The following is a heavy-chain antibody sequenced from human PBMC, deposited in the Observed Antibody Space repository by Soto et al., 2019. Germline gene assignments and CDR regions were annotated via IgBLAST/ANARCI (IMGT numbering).Heavy chain of an antibody. D-gene: IGHD6-13*01. Sequence: PLETLSLTCTVSGGSTSSYYWGWIRQPPGKALEWIGYFFYGGTSNYNPSLRSRVTISGDTAENQLSLRLTSVTAADTAVYYCARISAYSSGWYTYYFDYWGHGILVTVSS. CDR3: ARISAYSSGWYTYYFDY. CDR2: FFYGGTS. CDR1: GGSTSSYY. V-gene: IGHV4-59*01. J-gene: IGHJ4*01.